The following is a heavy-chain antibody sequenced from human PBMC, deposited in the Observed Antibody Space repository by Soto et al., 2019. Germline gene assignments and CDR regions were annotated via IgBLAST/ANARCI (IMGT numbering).Heavy chain of an antibody. CDR1: QYSFTTYW. D-gene: IGHD3-9*01. CDR2: IYPADSDT. V-gene: IGHV5-51*01. Sequence: GESLKISCRCSQYSFTTYWIGLVLQMPGKGLEWGGVIYPADSDTRYSPSFQGQVTMSVDKSFSTAYLQWSSLKASDTAMYFCERLNCDLLTGYRYFDSWGQGTLVTVSS. CDR3: ERLNCDLLTGYRYFDS. J-gene: IGHJ4*02.